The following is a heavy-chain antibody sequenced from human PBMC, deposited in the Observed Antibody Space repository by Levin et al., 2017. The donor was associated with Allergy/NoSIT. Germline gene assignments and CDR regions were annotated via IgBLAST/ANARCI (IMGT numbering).Heavy chain of an antibody. J-gene: IGHJ4*02. Sequence: AASVKVSCKGSGYSFTSYWIGWVRQMPGKGLEWMGIIYPGDSDTRYSPSFQGQVTISADKSISTAYLQWSSLKASDTAMYYCARLLDEKPSGSYYSFDYWGQGTLVTVSS. V-gene: IGHV5-51*01. D-gene: IGHD1-26*01. CDR3: ARLLDEKPSGSYYSFDY. CDR2: IYPGDSDT. CDR1: GYSFTSYW.